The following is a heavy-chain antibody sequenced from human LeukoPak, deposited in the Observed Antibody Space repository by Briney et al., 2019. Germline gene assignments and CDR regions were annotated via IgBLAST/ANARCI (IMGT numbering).Heavy chain of an antibody. CDR1: GGSISSSSYY. CDR3: ARARKQQLYFDAFDI. J-gene: IGHJ3*02. D-gene: IGHD6-13*01. V-gene: IGHV4-39*02. Sequence: SETLSLTCTVSGGSISSSSYYWGWIRQPPGKGLEWIGSIYYSGSTYYNPSLKSRVTISVDTSKNHFSLKLNSVTAADTAVYYCARARKQQLYFDAFDIWGQGTMVTVSS. CDR2: IYYSGST.